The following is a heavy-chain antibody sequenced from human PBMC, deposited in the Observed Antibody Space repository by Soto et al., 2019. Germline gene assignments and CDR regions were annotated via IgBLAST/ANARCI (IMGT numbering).Heavy chain of an antibody. CDR1: GFTFSNAW. CDR2: IKSKTDGGTT. J-gene: IGHJ6*02. D-gene: IGHD6-13*01. V-gene: IGHV3-15*01. CDR3: TTVWSGTQYYYYYYGMDV. Sequence: RLSCAASGFTFSNAWMSWVRQAPGKGLEWVGRIKSKTDGGTTDYAAPVKGRFTISRDDSKNTLYPQMNSLKTEDTAVYYCTTVWSGTQYYYYYYGMDVWGQGTTVTVSS.